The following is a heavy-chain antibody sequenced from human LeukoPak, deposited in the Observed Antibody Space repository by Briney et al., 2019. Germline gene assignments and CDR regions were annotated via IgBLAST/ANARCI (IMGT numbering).Heavy chain of an antibody. Sequence: ASVKVSCKASGYTFTSYYMHWVRQAPGQALEWMGIINPSGGSTSYAQKFQGRVTMTRDTSTSTVYMELSSLRSEDTAVYYCARAYGSGSYTLLFFDYWGQGTLVAVSS. CDR3: ARAYGSGSYTLLFFDY. D-gene: IGHD3-10*01. CDR2: INPSGGST. V-gene: IGHV1-46*01. CDR1: GYTFTSYY. J-gene: IGHJ4*02.